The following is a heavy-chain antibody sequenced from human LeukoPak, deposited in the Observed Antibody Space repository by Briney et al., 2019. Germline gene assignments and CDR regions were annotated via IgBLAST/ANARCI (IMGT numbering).Heavy chain of an antibody. V-gene: IGHV4-4*02. D-gene: IGHD3-3*01. CDR2: IYHSGST. CDR1: GGSISSSNW. J-gene: IGHJ6*02. Sequence: KTSETLSLTCAVSGGSISSSNWWSWVRPPPGKGLEWIGEIYHSGSTNYNPSLKSRVTISVDTSKNQFSLKLSSVTAADTAVYYCARSPTLRFFPVWGQGTTVTVSS. CDR3: ARSPTLRFFPV.